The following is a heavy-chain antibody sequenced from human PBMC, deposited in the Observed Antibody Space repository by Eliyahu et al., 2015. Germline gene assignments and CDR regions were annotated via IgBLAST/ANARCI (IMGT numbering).Heavy chain of an antibody. CDR3: AKGIFQEMATMM. CDR2: ISYDGSKK. J-gene: IGHJ4*02. CDR1: GFXFRSYG. V-gene: IGHV3-30*18. Sequence: QVQLVESGGGVVQPGRSLRLSCAASGFXFRSYGMHWVRQAPGKGLEWVAVISYDGSKKYYADSVKGRFTISRDNSKNTLYLQMNSLRAEDTAVYYCAKGIFQEMATMMWGQGTLVTVSS. D-gene: IGHD5-24*01.